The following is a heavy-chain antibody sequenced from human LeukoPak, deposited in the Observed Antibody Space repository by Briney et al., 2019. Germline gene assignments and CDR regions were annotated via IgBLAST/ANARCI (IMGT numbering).Heavy chain of an antibody. CDR3: ATGGPAATTFDY. V-gene: IGHV1-24*01. CDR1: GYTLPELF. Sequence: ASVKVSCTVSGYTLPELFMHWVRQAPGKGLEWMGGFDPEEGETIYAQKFQGRVTMTEDTSTDTAYMGLSNLTSEDTAVYYCATGGPAATTFDYWGQGTLVTVSS. CDR2: FDPEEGET. D-gene: IGHD2-2*01. J-gene: IGHJ4*02.